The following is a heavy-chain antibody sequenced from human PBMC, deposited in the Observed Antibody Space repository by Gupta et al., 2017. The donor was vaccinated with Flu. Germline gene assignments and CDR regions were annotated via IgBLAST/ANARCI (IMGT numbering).Heavy chain of an antibody. J-gene: IGHJ4*02. D-gene: IGHD3-3*01. CDR3: AKVARITIFGVVMHAFDY. V-gene: IGHV3-23*01. CDR1: GFTFSSYA. CDR2: ISGSGGST. Sequence: EVQLLESGGGLVQPGGSLRLSCAASGFTFSSYAMSWVRQAPGKGLEWVSAISGSGGSTYYADSVKGRFTISRDNSKNTLYLQMNSLRAEDTAVYYCAKVARITIFGVVMHAFDYWGQGTLVTVSS.